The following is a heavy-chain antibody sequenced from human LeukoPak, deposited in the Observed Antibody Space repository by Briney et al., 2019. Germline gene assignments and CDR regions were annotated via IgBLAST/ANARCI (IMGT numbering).Heavy chain of an antibody. CDR1: GFTFSSYE. Sequence: PGGSLRLSCAASGFTFSSYEMNWVRQAPGKGLEWVSYISSSGKNIYFADSVKGRFTISRDNAKNSLFLQMNSLRAEDTAVYYCARGGGGSYLQSLSDAFDIWGQGTMVTVSS. CDR2: ISSSGKNI. CDR3: ARGGGGSYLQSLSDAFDI. V-gene: IGHV3-48*03. J-gene: IGHJ3*02. D-gene: IGHD1-26*01.